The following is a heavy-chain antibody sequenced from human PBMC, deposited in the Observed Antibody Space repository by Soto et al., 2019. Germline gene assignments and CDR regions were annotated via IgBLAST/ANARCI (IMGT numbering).Heavy chain of an antibody. J-gene: IGHJ4*02. D-gene: IGHD2-8*01. CDR1: GFTFSDYY. CDR2: ISSSGSTI. V-gene: IGHV3-11*01. CDR3: ARQRRAMVWTPDY. Sequence: GGSLRLSCAASGFTFSDYYMSWIRQAPGKGLEWVSYISSSGSTIYYADSVKGRFTISRDNAKNSLYLQMNSLRAEDTAVYYCARQRRAMVWTPDYWGQGTLVTVSS.